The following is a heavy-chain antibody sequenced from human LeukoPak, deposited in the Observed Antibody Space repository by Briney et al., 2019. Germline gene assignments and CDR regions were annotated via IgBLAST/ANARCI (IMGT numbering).Heavy chain of an antibody. CDR1: GGSISSYY. V-gene: IGHV4-59*01. CDR3: ARARDGHINNWFDP. J-gene: IGHJ5*02. Sequence: PSETLSLTCTVSGGSISSYYWSWIRQPPGKGLEWIGYIYYSGSAEYNPSLKSRVTISVDTPKNQFSLKMSSVTAADTAVYYCARARDGHINNWFDPWGQGTLVTVSS. D-gene: IGHD5-24*01. CDR2: IYYSGSA.